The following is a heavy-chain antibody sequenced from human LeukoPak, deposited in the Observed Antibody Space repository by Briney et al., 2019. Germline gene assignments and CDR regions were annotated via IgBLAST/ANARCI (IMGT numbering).Heavy chain of an antibody. D-gene: IGHD3-22*01. J-gene: IGHJ4*02. CDR3: ARSHDSSGFPFDY. V-gene: IGHV4-31*03. CDR2: IHYSGAT. CDR1: SGSISSGVYY. Sequence: SETLSLTCTVSSGSISSGVYYWSWIRQYPGEGLEWIGYIHYSGATYSNPSLESRVTISVDTSKNQFSLNLSSVTAADTAVYYCARSHDSSGFPFDYWGQGTPVSVSS.